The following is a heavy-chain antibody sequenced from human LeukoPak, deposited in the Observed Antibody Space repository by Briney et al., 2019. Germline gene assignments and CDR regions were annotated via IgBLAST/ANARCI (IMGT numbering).Heavy chain of an antibody. CDR3: ARSLIADRAFDI. V-gene: IGHV3-21*01. J-gene: IGHJ3*02. D-gene: IGHD2-21*01. Sequence: PGGSLRLSCAASGFTFTTYTMNWVRQAPGKGLEWVSDISSSGSYIDYADSVKGRFTISRENAKNSLFLQMSSLRVEDTAVYYCARSLIADRAFDIWGQGTMGTVSS. CDR1: GFTFTTYT. CDR2: ISSSGSYI.